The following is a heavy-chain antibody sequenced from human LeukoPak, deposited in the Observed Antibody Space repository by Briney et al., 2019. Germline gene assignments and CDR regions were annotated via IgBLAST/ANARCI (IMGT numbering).Heavy chain of an antibody. CDR3: ARRGYSYRY. CDR1: GGSISSGSYY. CDR2: IYTSGST. V-gene: IGHV4-61*02. Sequence: SQTLSLTCTVSGGSISSGSYYWSWIRQPAGKGLEWIGRIYTSGSTNYNPSLKSRVTISVDTSKNQFSLKLSSVTAADTAVYYCARRGYSYRYWGQGTLVTVSS. D-gene: IGHD5-18*01. J-gene: IGHJ4*02.